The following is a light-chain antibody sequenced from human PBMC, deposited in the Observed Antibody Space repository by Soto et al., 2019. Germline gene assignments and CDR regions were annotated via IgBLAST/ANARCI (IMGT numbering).Light chain of an antibody. V-gene: IGKV1-8*01. J-gene: IGKJ1*01. CDR3: LQDYNYPWT. CDR2: AAS. Sequence: IRMTQSRSSFSASTGDIVTIXCRASQGSSSFLTWYQQKPGTAPKLLIYAASTLQGGGPSRFSGSGSATDFTRTISCLQSEDFATYYGLQDYNYPWTFGQGTKVDIK. CDR1: QGSSSF.